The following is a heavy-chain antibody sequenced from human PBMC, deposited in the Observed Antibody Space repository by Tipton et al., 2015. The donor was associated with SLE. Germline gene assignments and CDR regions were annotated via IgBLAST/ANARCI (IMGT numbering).Heavy chain of an antibody. J-gene: IGHJ4*02. CDR2: IYSSGNT. V-gene: IGHV4-4*08. D-gene: IGHD3-3*01. CDR1: GGSISSNY. CDR3: ARVSRFLEWLVEY. Sequence: TLSLTCTVSGGSISSNYWSWIRQPPGKGLEWIGYIYSSGNTNYNPSLKRRVTISVDTSTNQFSLKVRSVTAADTAVYYCARVSRFLEWLVEYWGQGKLVTVSS.